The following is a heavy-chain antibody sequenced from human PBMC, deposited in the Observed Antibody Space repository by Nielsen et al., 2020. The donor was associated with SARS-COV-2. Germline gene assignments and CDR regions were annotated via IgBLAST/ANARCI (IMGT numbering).Heavy chain of an antibody. CDR1: GYTFSSYA. D-gene: IGHD2-15*01. CDR3: ARVDCSGGSCYVGYYYYGMDV. CDR2: ISYDGSNK. V-gene: IGHV3-30*04. J-gene: IGHJ6*02. Sequence: SCKASGYTFSSYAMHWVRQAPGKGLEWVAVISYDGSNKYYADSVKGRFTISRDNSKNSLYLQMNSLRDEDTAVYYCARVDCSGGSCYVGYYYYGMDVWGQGTTVTVSS.